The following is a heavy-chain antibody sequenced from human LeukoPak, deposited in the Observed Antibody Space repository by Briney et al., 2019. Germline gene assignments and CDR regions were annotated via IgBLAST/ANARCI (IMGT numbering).Heavy chain of an antibody. Sequence: VASVTVSCKTSGYTFTSCHIHWVRQAPGQRLEWMGWIDADNGNTRYAQKFQGGFTITRDTSATTAYMELSGLTSEDTAVYYCARRPFDPWGQGTLVTVSS. CDR3: ARRPFDP. J-gene: IGHJ5*02. CDR1: GYTFTSCH. V-gene: IGHV1-3*01. CDR2: IDADNGNT.